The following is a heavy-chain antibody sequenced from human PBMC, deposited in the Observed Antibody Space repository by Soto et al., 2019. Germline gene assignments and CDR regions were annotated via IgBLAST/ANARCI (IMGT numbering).Heavy chain of an antibody. CDR3: AKDRYYYYGMDV. V-gene: IGHV3-30*18. CDR2: ISYDGSNK. CDR1: GFTFSSYG. Sequence: PGGSLRLSCAASGFTFSSYGMHWVRQAPGKGLEWVAVISYDGSNKYYADSVKGRFTISRDNSKNTLYPQMNSLRAEDTAVYYCAKDRYYYYGMDVWGQGTTVTVS. J-gene: IGHJ6*02.